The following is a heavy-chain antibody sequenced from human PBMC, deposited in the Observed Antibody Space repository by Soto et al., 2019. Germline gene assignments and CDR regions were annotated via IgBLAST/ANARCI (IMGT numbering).Heavy chain of an antibody. CDR2: SFSGSST. V-gene: IGHV3-66*01. Sequence: GGSLRLSCAASGITVSSNYMSWVRQATGKGLEWVSTSFSGSSTYYADSGGDRFTISRDNSKTMLYLQMNRLSADDSAVYYCATDYYYGSGSDAFNIWGQGTMVTGSS. CDR3: ATDYYYGSGSDAFNI. J-gene: IGHJ3*02. CDR1: GITVSSNY. D-gene: IGHD3-10*01.